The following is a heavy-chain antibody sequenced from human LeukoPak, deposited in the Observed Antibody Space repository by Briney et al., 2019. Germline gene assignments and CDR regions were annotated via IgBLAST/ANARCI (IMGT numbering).Heavy chain of an antibody. CDR2: INHSGST. CDR1: GGSFSGYY. Sequence: SETLSLTCAVYGGSFSGYYWSWIRQPPGKGLEWIGEINHSGSTNYNPSLKSRVTISVDTSKNQFSLKLSSVTAADTAVYYCARAPLYDSSGYYYGSYYYYMDVWGKGTTVTVSS. CDR3: ARAPLYDSSGYYYGSYYYYMDV. J-gene: IGHJ6*03. V-gene: IGHV4-34*01. D-gene: IGHD3-22*01.